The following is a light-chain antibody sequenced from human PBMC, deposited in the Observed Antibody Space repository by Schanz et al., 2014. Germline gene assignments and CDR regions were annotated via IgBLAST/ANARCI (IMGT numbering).Light chain of an antibody. J-gene: IGLJ2*01. Sequence: QSVLTQPPSVSGAPGQGVTISCTGSASNIGAGYDVHWYQQVPGTAPKPLIFDNTNRPSGVPDRFSGSKSGTSASLAITGLQAEDEADYYCQSFDSSLTLFGGGTKLTVL. CDR3: QSFDSSLTL. CDR2: DNT. V-gene: IGLV1-40*01. CDR1: ASNIGAGYD.